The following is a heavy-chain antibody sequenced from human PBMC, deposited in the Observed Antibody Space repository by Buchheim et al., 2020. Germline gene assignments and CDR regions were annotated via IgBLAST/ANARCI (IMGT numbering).Heavy chain of an antibody. CDR3: ARDQDVVVTAISVRGIGMDV. Sequence: QVQLVQSGAEVKKPGASVKVSCKASGYTFTSYYMHWVRQAPGQGLEWMGIINPSGGSTSYAQKFQGRVTMTRDTSTRTVYMELSSLRSEDTAVYYCARDQDVVVTAISVRGIGMDVWGQGTT. D-gene: IGHD2-21*02. J-gene: IGHJ6*02. CDR1: GYTFTSYY. CDR2: INPSGGST. V-gene: IGHV1-46*01.